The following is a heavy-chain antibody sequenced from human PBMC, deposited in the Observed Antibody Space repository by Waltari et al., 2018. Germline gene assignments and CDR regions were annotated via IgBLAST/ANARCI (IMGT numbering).Heavy chain of an antibody. Sequence: EVQLVESGGGLVKPGGSLRLSCAASGFTFSSYSMNRVRQAPGKGLEWVSSISSSSSYIYYADSVKGRFTISRDNAKNSLYLQMNSLRAEDTAVYYCASGTGYGDYDFWGQGTLVTVSS. CDR3: ASGTGYGDYDF. V-gene: IGHV3-21*01. D-gene: IGHD4-17*01. CDR1: GFTFSSYS. J-gene: IGHJ4*02. CDR2: ISSSSSYI.